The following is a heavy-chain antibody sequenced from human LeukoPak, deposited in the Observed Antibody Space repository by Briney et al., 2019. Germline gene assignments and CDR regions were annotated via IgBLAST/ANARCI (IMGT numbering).Heavy chain of an antibody. J-gene: IGHJ6*02. CDR1: GFTFSSYW. CDR3: ARAFYYGMDV. CDR2: INSDGSST. V-gene: IGHV3-74*01. Sequence: GGSLRLSCAASGFTFSSYWMHWVRQAPGKGLVLVSRINSDGSSTSYADSVKGRFTISRDNAKNKLYLQMNSLTAEDTAVYYCARAFYYGMDVWGQGTTVTVSS.